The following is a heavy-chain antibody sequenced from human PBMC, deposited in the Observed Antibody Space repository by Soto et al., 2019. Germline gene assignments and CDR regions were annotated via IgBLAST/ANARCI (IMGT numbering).Heavy chain of an antibody. V-gene: IGHV2-5*02. CDR1: GFSLTTSGVG. CDR2: IYWDDDK. D-gene: IGHD3-3*01. Sequence: QITLNESGPTVVRPTETLTLTCRFSGFSLTTSGVGVGWIRQSPGKAPEWLALIYWDDDKRYSASLKSRLTITKETSQNQVVLTVSDLDPTDTATYYCAHRVLRTVFGLVTTTAIYFDFWGQGTPVAVSS. CDR3: AHRVLRTVFGLVTTTAIYFDF. J-gene: IGHJ4*02.